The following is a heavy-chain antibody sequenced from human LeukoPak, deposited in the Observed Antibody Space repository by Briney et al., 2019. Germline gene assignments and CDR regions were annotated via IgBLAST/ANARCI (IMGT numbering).Heavy chain of an antibody. V-gene: IGHV1-2*02. Sequence: ASVKVSCKASGYTFTDYYMHWVRQASGQGLEWMGWINPDSGVTNYPQKFQGRVTLTRDTSISTAYMELSRLRCDDTAVYYCARSYDFWSGPPFDPWGQGTLVTVSS. D-gene: IGHD3-3*01. CDR3: ARSYDFWSGPPFDP. CDR2: INPDSGVT. CDR1: GYTFTDYY. J-gene: IGHJ5*02.